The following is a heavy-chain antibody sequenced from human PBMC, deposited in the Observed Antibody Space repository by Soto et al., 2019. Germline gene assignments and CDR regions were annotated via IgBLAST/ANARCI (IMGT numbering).Heavy chain of an antibody. D-gene: IGHD3-9*01. J-gene: IGHJ6*02. V-gene: IGHV5-10-1*01. CDR2: IDPSDSYT. CDR3: ARHRHYDILTGYYYYYYGMDV. CDR1: GYSFTSYW. Sequence: PGESLKISCQGSGYSFTSYWISWVRQMPGKGLEWMGRIDPSDSYTNYSPSFQGHVTISADKSISTAYLQWSSLKASDTAMYYCARHRHYDILTGYYYYYYGMDVWGQGTTVTVSS.